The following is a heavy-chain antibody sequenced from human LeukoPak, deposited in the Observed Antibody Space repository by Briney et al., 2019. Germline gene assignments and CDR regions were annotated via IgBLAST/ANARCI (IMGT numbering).Heavy chain of an antibody. CDR2: INHSGST. CDR3: ARYYYGSGSSPLDY. V-gene: IGHV4-34*01. J-gene: IGHJ4*02. CDR1: GGSFSGYY. Sequence: PSETLSPTCAVYGGSFSGYYWSWIRQPPGKGLEWIGEINHSGSTNYNPSLKSRVTISVDTSKNQFSLKLSSVTAADTAVYYCARYYYGSGSSPLDYWGQGTLVTVSS. D-gene: IGHD3-10*01.